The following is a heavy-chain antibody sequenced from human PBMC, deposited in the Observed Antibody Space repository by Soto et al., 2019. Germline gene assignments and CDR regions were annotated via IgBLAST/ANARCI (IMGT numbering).Heavy chain of an antibody. J-gene: IGHJ4*02. CDR1: GGTFSIYS. D-gene: IGHD5-12*01. Sequence: ASVKVSCKASGGTFSIYSISWVRQAPGQGLEWMGGINPIFGATNYAQKFQGRVTITRDKSISTAYMELSRLRSDDTAVYYCAMGDSGYDSYYFDYWGQGTLVTVSS. CDR3: AMGDSGYDSYYFDY. CDR2: INPIFGAT. V-gene: IGHV1-69*05.